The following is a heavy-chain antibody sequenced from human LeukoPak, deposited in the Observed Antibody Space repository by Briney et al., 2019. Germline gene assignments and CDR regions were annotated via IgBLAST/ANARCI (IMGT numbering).Heavy chain of an antibody. J-gene: IGHJ4*02. CDR1: GFTFRSYW. CDR3: ARVGYSGSNLEY. V-gene: IGHV3-7*01. D-gene: IGHD5-12*01. Sequence: PGGSLRLSCAASGFTFRSYWMSWVRQAPGKGLEWVANINQGGSVKYYADSVKGRFTISRDDAKNSLYVQMNSLRDEDTAVYYCARVGYSGSNLEYWGQGTLVTVSS. CDR2: INQGGSVK.